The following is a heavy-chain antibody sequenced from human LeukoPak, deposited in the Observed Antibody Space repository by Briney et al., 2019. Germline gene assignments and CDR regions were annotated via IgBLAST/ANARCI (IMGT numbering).Heavy chain of an antibody. D-gene: IGHD2-2*01. J-gene: IGHJ4*02. V-gene: IGHV4-4*07. Sequence: PSETLSLTCTVSGGPIRGYYWTWIPQPAGKGLEWIGRIYTFDNTNYNPSLKSRVTMSIDTSNIQFSLKLDSVTAAGTAIYYCAREWGSTSPRPLDSWGQGSLVTVSS. CDR3: AREWGSTSPRPLDS. CDR2: IYTFDNT. CDR1: GGPIRGYY.